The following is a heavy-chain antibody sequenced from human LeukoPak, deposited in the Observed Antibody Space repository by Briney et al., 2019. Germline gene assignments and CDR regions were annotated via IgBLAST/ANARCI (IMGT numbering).Heavy chain of an antibody. J-gene: IGHJ4*02. D-gene: IGHD6-19*01. CDR2: IYYSGST. V-gene: IGHV4-39*01. CDR3: ARRDSGWYYFDY. Sequence: SETLSLTCTVSGGSISSSSHYWGWIRQPPGKGLEWIGSIYYSGSTYYNPSLKSRVTISVDTSKNQLSLKLSSVTAADTAVYYCARRDSGWYYFDYWGQGTLVTVSS. CDR1: GGSISSSSHY.